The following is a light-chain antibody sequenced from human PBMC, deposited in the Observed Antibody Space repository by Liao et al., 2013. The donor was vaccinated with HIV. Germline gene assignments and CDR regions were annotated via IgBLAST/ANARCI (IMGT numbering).Light chain of an antibody. V-gene: IGLV3-21*04. J-gene: IGLJ3*02. CDR1: NIGSKS. CDR2: HDS. CDR3: QVWDASNDHRM. Sequence: SYVLTQPPSVSVAPGKTARITCGGDNIGSKSVHWYQQKPGQAPVLVIYHDSDRPSGIPERFSGSNSGNTATLTISRVEAGDEADYYCQVWDASNDHRMFGGGTKLTVL.